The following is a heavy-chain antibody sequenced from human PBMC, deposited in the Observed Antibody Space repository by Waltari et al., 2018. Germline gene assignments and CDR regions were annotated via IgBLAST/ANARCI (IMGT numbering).Heavy chain of an antibody. J-gene: IGHJ6*02. CDR3: ASSSCLYSCGLGV. CDR2: ISYSGTN. Sequence: QLHLQESGPRLVRPPEILSLTCSVSNGSITSNNYHWGWIRQSPEKPLEWVGSISYSGTNYYNPYLKSRLTLSIDTSKNHFTLNLTSVTAADAAVYYCASSSCLYSCGLGVWGQGTTVSVSS. CDR1: NGSITSNNYH. V-gene: IGHV4-39*01.